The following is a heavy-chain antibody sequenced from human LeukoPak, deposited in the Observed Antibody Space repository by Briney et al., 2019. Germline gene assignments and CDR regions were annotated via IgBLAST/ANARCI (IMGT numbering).Heavy chain of an antibody. J-gene: IGHJ3*02. CDR2: INSSGST. CDR1: SGSICSSGYY. V-gene: IGHV4-39*01. D-gene: IGHD6-13*01. CDR3: ARQRAADAFDI. Sequence: SETLTLTCTVSSGSICSSGYYWGWIRQPPGKGLEWIGVINSSGSTYYNPSLKGRVSISVDTSNNQFSLKLSSVTAADTAVYYCARQRAADAFDIWGQGTLVIVFS.